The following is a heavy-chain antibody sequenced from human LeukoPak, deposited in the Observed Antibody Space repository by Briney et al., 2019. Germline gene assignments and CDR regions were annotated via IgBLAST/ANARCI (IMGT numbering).Heavy chain of an antibody. Sequence: PGGSLRLSCAASGFTFTSYGMHWVRQAPGKGLEWVAFISDDGTNKYYGDSVKGRFTISRDNSKNTLYLQMSSLRPEDTALYYCARRAGAYSHPYDYWGQGTLVTVSS. CDR2: ISDDGTNK. D-gene: IGHD4/OR15-4a*01. V-gene: IGHV3-30*03. J-gene: IGHJ4*02. CDR3: ARRAGAYSHPYDY. CDR1: GFTFTSYG.